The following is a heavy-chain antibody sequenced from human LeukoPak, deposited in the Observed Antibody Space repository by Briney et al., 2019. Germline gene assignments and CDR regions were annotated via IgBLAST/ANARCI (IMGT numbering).Heavy chain of an antibody. CDR1: GFTFSDYY. D-gene: IGHD4-23*01. J-gene: IGHJ5*02. Sequence: GGSLRLSCAASGFTFSDYYMSWIRQAPGKGLEWVSYISSSGSTIYYADSVKGRFTISRDNAKNSLYLQMNSLRAEDTAVYYCARDFSTVVARVYWFDPWGQGTLVTVSS. V-gene: IGHV3-11*04. CDR3: ARDFSTVVARVYWFDP. CDR2: ISSSGSTI.